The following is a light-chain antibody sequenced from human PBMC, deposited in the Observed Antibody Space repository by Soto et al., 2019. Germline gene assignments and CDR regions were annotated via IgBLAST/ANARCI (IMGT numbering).Light chain of an antibody. Sequence: VLTQPPSVSAAPGQKVAISCSGSSSNIGNNYVSWYQQLPGTAPKLLIYDNNKRPSGIPDRFSGSKSGTSATLGITGLQTGDEADYYCGTWDSSLSAVVFGGGTKVTVL. CDR1: SSNIGNNY. J-gene: IGLJ2*01. V-gene: IGLV1-51*01. CDR3: GTWDSSLSAVV. CDR2: DNN.